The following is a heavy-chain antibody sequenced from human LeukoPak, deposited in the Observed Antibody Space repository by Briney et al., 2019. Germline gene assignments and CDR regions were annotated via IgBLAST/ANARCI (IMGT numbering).Heavy chain of an antibody. CDR1: GGSISSYY. V-gene: IGHV4-4*07. CDR2: IYTSGST. Sequence: SETLSLTCTVSGGSISSYYWSWIRQPAGKGLEWIGRIYTSGSTNYNPSLKSRVTMSVDTSKNQFSLKLSSVTAADTAVYYCARVHCSGGSCPNYYYYYMDVWGKGTTVTISS. D-gene: IGHD2-15*01. J-gene: IGHJ6*03. CDR3: ARVHCSGGSCPNYYYYYMDV.